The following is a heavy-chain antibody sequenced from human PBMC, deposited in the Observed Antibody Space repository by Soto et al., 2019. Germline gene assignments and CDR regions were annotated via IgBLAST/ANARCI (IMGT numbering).Heavy chain of an antibody. D-gene: IGHD2-2*01. J-gene: IGHJ6*02. Sequence: QVQLQESGPGLVKPSETLSLTCTVSGGSVSSGSYYWSWIRQPPGKGLEWIGYIYYSGSTNYNPSLKSRVTISVDTSKNQFSLTLSSVTAADTAVYYCARAGGVPAAYYYYGMDVWGQGTTVTVSS. CDR3: ARAGGVPAAYYYYGMDV. V-gene: IGHV4-61*01. CDR1: GGSVSSGSYY. CDR2: IYYSGST.